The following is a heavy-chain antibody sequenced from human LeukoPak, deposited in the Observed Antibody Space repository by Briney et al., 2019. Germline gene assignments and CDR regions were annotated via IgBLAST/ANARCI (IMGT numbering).Heavy chain of an antibody. CDR1: GGSISSYY. V-gene: IGHV4-59*01. J-gene: IGHJ4*02. CDR2: IYYSGST. CDR3: ARILYDSSDYLMDY. Sequence: PSGTLSLTCTVSGGSISSYYWSWIRQPPGKGLEWIGYIYYSGSTKYNPSLKSRVTISVDTSRNQFSLKLSSVTAADTAVYYCARILYDSSDYLMDYWGQGTLVTVSS. D-gene: IGHD3-22*01.